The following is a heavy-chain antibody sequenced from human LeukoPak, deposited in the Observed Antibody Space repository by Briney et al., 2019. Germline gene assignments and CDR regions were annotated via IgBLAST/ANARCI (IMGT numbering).Heavy chain of an antibody. D-gene: IGHD3-10*01. CDR3: TKDSSDGRTYSEPDS. V-gene: IGHV3-48*04. CDR1: GFTFSSHS. CDR2: ISADSSII. Sequence: GGSLRLSCAGSGFTFSSHSMNWVRQAPGKGLEWLSHISADSSIIHYAASVRGRITISRDNAENSLFLQMRSLRAEDTAVYYCTKDSSDGRTYSEPDSWGQGTLVIVST. J-gene: IGHJ4*02.